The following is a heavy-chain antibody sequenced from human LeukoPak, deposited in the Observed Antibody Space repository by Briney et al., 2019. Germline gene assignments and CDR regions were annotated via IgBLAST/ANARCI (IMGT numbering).Heavy chain of an antibody. V-gene: IGHV4-59*12. J-gene: IGHJ6*02. Sequence: SETLSLTCTVSGGSISSYYWSWIRQPPGKGLEWIGYIYYSGSTNYNPSLKRRVTISADTSKNQFSLKLSSVTAADTAVYYCARDKTYYDFWSGSYGMDVWGQGTTVTVSS. D-gene: IGHD3-3*01. CDR1: GGSISSYY. CDR2: IYYSGST. CDR3: ARDKTYYDFWSGSYGMDV.